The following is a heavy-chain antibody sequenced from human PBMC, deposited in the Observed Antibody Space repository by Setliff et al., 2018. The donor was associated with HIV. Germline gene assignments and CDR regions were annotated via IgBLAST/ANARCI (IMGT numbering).Heavy chain of an antibody. J-gene: IGHJ4*02. Sequence: ASVKVSCKASGYTFTSYAMHWVRQAPGQRLEWMGWINAGNGNTKYSQKFQGRVTITRDTSASTAYMELSSLRAEDTAVYYCVQGGLSSGWGSFWGQGTLVTVSS. D-gene: IGHD6-25*01. CDR1: GYTFTSYA. CDR3: VQGGLSSGWGSF. V-gene: IGHV1-3*01. CDR2: INAGNGNT.